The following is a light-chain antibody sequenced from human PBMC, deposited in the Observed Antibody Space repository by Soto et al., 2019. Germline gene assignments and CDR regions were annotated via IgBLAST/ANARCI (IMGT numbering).Light chain of an antibody. Sequence: IQISQSPSTLSAPVGGTVTITCRASQSISSWLAWYQQKPGIAPKLLIYKASTLQSGVPSRFSGSGSGTEFTLTINSLQPDDFATYYCQQYHIYSGTFGQGTKVDI. J-gene: IGKJ1*01. CDR2: KAS. V-gene: IGKV1-5*03. CDR3: QQYHIYSGT. CDR1: QSISSW.